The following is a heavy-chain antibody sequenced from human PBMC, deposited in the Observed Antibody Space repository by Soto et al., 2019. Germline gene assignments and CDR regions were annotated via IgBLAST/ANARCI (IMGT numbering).Heavy chain of an antibody. CDR2: ISSASTDI. CDR3: VRAHHDANYYDATYASHI. D-gene: IGHD3-16*01. J-gene: IGHJ3*02. V-gene: IGHV3-48*02. CDR1: GFIFSSYS. Sequence: PGGSLRLSCAASGFIFSSYSMNWVRQAPGKGLEWLSSISSASTDIFYADSLKGRFTISRDNVKNSLSLQLTSLRDEDTAVYFCVRAHHDANYYDATYASHICGPGTMVTVSS.